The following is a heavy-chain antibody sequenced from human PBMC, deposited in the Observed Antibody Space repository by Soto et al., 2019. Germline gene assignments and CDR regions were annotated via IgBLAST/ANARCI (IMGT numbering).Heavy chain of an antibody. V-gene: IGHV4-59*01. Sequence: SETLSLTCTVSGGSISSYYWSWIRQPPGKGLEWIGYIYYSGSTNYNPSLKSRVTISVDTSKNQFSLKLSSVTAADTAVYYCASLSLAVAGTSPFDYWGQGTLVTVSS. CDR1: GGSISSYY. CDR2: IYYSGST. CDR3: ASLSLAVAGTSPFDY. J-gene: IGHJ4*02. D-gene: IGHD6-19*01.